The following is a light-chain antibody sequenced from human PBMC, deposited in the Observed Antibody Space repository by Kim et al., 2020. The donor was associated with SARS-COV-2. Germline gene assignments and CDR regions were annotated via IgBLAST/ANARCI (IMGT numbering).Light chain of an antibody. J-gene: IGKJ2*01. V-gene: IGKV3-20*01. CDR3: HQYGTSPSMHT. CDR1: QSVSNSY. Sequence: PGERGTRSCRASQSVSNSYLAWYQQKRGQSPRLLIYGASSRATGIPDRFSGSGSGTDFTLTISRLEPEDSAIYYCHQYGTSPSMHTFGQGTKLEI. CDR2: GAS.